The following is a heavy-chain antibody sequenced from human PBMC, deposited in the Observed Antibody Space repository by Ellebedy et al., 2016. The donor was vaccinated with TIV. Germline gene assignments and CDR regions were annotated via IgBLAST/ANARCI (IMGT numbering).Heavy chain of an antibody. CDR2: ISNGGDTI. CDR1: GFTFSNFY. V-gene: IGHV3-48*04. J-gene: IGHJ5*02. CDR3: ARGKGGSDPRGWFDP. Sequence: GESLKISCAASGFTFSNFYMNWVRQTPGKGLEWVACISNGGDTIYYGDSVKGRFTVSRDNAKNSMLLQMSSLRAEDTAVYYCARGKGGSDPRGWFDPWGQGTLVTVSS. D-gene: IGHD3-10*01.